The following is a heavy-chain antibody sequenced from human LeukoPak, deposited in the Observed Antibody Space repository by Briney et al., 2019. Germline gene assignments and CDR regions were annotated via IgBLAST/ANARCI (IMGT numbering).Heavy chain of an antibody. Sequence: SETLSLTCTVSGGSISGYYWSWIRRPPGEGLEWIGHIYYSGSADYNASLKSRATMFVDTSKNEFSLTLRSVTAADTAVYYCARVGDSSGYSVLDSWGQGTLVTVS. J-gene: IGHJ4*02. D-gene: IGHD3-22*01. V-gene: IGHV4-59*01. CDR3: ARVGDSSGYSVLDS. CDR1: GGSISGYY. CDR2: IYYSGSA.